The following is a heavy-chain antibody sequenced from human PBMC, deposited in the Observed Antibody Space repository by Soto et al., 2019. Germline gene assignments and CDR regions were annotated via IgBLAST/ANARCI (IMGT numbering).Heavy chain of an antibody. CDR2: MYPGTSET. J-gene: IGHJ4*02. CDR3: ARPYYYAPSGYHPNAPHYFDY. V-gene: IGHV5-51*01. Sequence: PGESLKISCETSGYSFNNFWIGWVRLRPGKGLEWMAIMYPGTSETIYRSSFQGQVTISADKSVDTAYLQWRSLKTSDTAIYYCARPYYYAPSGYHPNAPHYFDYWGPGTLVTVSS. D-gene: IGHD3-10*01. CDR1: GYSFNNFW.